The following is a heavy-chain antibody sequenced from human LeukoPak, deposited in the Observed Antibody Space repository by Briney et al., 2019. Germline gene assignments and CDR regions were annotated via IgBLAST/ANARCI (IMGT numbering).Heavy chain of an antibody. CDR3: AKGGHYSFFDR. CDR1: GFTFSSYE. CDR2: ISSSGSII. D-gene: IGHD3-10*01. Sequence: GGSLRLSCAASGFTFSSYEMNWVRQAPGKGLEWVSYISSSGSIIYYADSVKGRFTISRDNAKNSLYLQMNSLRAEDTAVYYCAKGGHYSFFDRWGQGILVTVSS. J-gene: IGHJ5*02. V-gene: IGHV3-48*03.